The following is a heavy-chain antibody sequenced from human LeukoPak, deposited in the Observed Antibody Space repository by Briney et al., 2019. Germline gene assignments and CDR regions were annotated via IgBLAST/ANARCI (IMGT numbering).Heavy chain of an antibody. CDR2: INPNSGGT. CDR3: ARSLGFCSTTSCPVDY. CDR1: GYTFTGYY. Sequence: WASVKVSCKASGYTFTGYYMHWVRQAPGQGLEWMGWINPNSGGTNYAQRFQGRVTMTRVTSISTAYMELSRLRSDDTAVYYCARSLGFCSTTSCPVDYWGQGTLVTVSS. D-gene: IGHD2-2*01. J-gene: IGHJ4*02. V-gene: IGHV1-2*02.